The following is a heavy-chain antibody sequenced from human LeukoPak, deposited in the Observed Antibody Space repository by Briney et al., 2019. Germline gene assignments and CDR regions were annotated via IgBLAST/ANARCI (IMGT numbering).Heavy chain of an antibody. Sequence: SETLSLTCDVNGVSVSSFYWSWIRQPPGKGLEWIGYSHYTGNTNYNSSLHSRVTIFVDRSKNHISLKMSSATAADTAVYFCARHRHYYDFVFDSWSRGVLVTVSP. CDR1: GVSVSSFY. J-gene: IGHJ4*02. CDR3: ARHRHYYDFVFDS. CDR2: SHYTGNT. V-gene: IGHV4-59*08. D-gene: IGHD3-22*01.